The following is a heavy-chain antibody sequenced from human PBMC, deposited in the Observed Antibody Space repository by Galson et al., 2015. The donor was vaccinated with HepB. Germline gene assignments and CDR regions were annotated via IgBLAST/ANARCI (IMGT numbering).Heavy chain of an antibody. CDR3: VKGNRDTSTTGAFDI. J-gene: IGHJ3*02. Sequence: SLRLSCAASGFTFSSYAMHWVRQAPGKGLEYVSAIRSNGRRTYYADSVKGRFILPRDNSKNTVYLQMSSLRPEHTAVYYCVKGNRDTSTTGAFDIWGQGTMVTVSA. CDR1: GFTFSSYA. D-gene: IGHD5/OR15-5a*01. CDR2: IRSNGRRT. V-gene: IGHV3-64D*06.